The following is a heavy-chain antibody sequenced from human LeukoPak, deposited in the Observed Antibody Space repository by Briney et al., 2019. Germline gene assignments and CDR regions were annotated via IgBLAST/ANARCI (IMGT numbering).Heavy chain of an antibody. V-gene: IGHV4-38-2*02. J-gene: IGHJ4*02. D-gene: IGHD1-1*01. CDR1: DYSISSGYY. CDR3: TREDPSWNYADS. CDR2: IYHTGST. Sequence: PSETLSLTCTVSDYSISSGYYWGWIRQPPGKGLEWIGNIYHTGSTYYNPSLKSRVTISVDTSKNQFSLKLSSLTAADTAVYFCTREDPSWNYADSWGLGTLVTVAS.